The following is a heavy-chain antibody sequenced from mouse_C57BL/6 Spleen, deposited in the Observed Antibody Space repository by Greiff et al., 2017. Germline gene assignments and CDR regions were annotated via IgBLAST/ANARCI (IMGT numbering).Heavy chain of an antibody. V-gene: IGHV5-6*01. CDR1: GFTFSSYG. J-gene: IGHJ4*01. CDR3: ARQEEGADY. Sequence: EVQGVESGGDLVKPGGSLKLSCAASGFTFSSYGMSWVRQTPDKRLEWVATISSGGSYTYYPDSVKGRFTISRDNAKNTLYLQMSSLKSEDTAMYYCARQEEGADYWGQGTSVTVSS. CDR2: ISSGGSYT.